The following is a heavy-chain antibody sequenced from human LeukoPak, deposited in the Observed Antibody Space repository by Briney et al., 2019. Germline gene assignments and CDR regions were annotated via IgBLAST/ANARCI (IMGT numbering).Heavy chain of an antibody. J-gene: IGHJ4*02. D-gene: IGHD2-15*01. CDR3: TRLIGYCSGGSCYCDY. V-gene: IGHV5-51*01. Sequence: GESLEISCKVSGYSFTTYWLGWVRQTPGRGLEWMGINDPGSYDTSYSPSFQGQVTIAADRAISTAYLQRSSLKASDAAMYYCTRLIGYCSGGSCYCDYWGQGTLVTVSS. CDR2: NDPGSYDT. CDR1: GYSFTTYW.